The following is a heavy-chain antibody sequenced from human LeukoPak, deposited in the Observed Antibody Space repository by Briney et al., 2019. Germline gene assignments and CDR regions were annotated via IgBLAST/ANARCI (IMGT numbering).Heavy chain of an antibody. V-gene: IGHV4-59*12. D-gene: IGHD3-22*01. Sequence: PSETLSLTCTVSSGSISSYYWSWIRQPPGKGLEWIGYIYYSGSTNYNPSLKSRVTISVDTSKNQFSLKLSSVTAADTAVYYCARGLYYYDSSGYYCDAFDIWGQGTMVTVSS. J-gene: IGHJ3*02. CDR1: SGSISSYY. CDR3: ARGLYYYDSSGYYCDAFDI. CDR2: IYYSGST.